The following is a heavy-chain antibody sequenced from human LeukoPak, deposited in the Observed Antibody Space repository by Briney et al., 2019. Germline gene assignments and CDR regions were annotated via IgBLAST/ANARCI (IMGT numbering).Heavy chain of an antibody. V-gene: IGHV4-34*01. Sequence: SETLSLTCAVYGGSFSGYYWSWIRQPPGKGLEWIGEINHSGSTNYNPSLKSRVTISVDTSKNQFSLKLSSVTAADAAVYYCARGRTRYCSGGSCYLWFDPWGQGTLVTVSS. CDR2: INHSGST. CDR3: ARGRTRYCSGGSCYLWFDP. D-gene: IGHD2-15*01. J-gene: IGHJ5*02. CDR1: GGSFSGYY.